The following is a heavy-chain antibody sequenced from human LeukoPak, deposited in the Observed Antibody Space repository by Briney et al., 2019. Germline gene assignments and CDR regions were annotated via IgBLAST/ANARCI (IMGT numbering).Heavy chain of an antibody. J-gene: IGHJ4*02. CDR1: GYTFTNYD. V-gene: IGHV1-8*01. Sequence: GAPVKVSCKASGYTFTNYDINWVRQATGQGLEWMGWMNPNSGNTGYAQRFQGRVTMTRDTSTGTAYMDLSSLTSEDTAVYYCARDRGSVAEDYWGQGTLVTVSS. D-gene: IGHD6-19*01. CDR3: ARDRGSVAEDY. CDR2: MNPNSGNT.